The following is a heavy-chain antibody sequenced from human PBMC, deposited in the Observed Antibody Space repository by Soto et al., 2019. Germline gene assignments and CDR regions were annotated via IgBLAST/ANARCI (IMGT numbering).Heavy chain of an antibody. V-gene: IGHV1-18*01. J-gene: IGHJ4*02. D-gene: IGHD3-10*01. CDR3: ARTGFYYYGSGSPVAVDY. Sequence: QVQLVQSGAEVKKPGASVKVSCKASGYTFTSYGISWVRQAPGQGLEWMGWISAYNGNTNYAQKLQGRVTMTTDTSTSTAYMALRSLRSDDTAVYDCARTGFYYYGSGSPVAVDYWGQGTLVTVSS. CDR2: ISAYNGNT. CDR1: GYTFTSYG.